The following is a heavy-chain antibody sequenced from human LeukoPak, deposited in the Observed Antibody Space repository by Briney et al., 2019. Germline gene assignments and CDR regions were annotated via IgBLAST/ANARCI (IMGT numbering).Heavy chain of an antibody. J-gene: IGHJ4*02. Sequence: GGSLRLSCAASEFTFSSYWMHWVRQAPGKGLVWVSRINSDGSTTTYADSVKGRSTLSRDNAQNTLYLQMNSLRAEDTAVYYCAREVPGDRYFDFWGQGTLVTVSS. CDR1: EFTFSSYW. V-gene: IGHV3-74*01. D-gene: IGHD7-27*01. CDR3: AREVPGDRYFDF. CDR2: INSDGSTT.